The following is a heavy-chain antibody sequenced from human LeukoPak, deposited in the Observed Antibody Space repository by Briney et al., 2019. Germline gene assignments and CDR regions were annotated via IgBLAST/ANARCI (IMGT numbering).Heavy chain of an antibody. CDR1: GYTFTGYY. CDR2: INPNSGGT. D-gene: IGHD2-15*01. V-gene: IGHV1-2*02. J-gene: IGHJ4*02. Sequence: ASVKVSCKASGYTFTGYYMHWVRQAPGQGLEWMGWINPNSGGTNCAQKFQGRVTMTRDTSNSTAYMELSRLRSDDTAVYYCARGGRYCSGGSCYQDYWGQGTLVTVSS. CDR3: ARGGRYCSGGSCYQDY.